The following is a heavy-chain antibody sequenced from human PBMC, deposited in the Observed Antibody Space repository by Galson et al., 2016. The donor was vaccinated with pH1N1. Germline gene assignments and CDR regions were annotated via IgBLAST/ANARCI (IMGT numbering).Heavy chain of an antibody. CDR1: GFIFGDYW. V-gene: IGHV3-7*01. Sequence: SLRLSCAASGFIFGDYWMGWVRQAPGKGLEWVANIKEDGSEKYYVDSVTGRFTVSRDNAKASLFLQMDSLRVEDTAVYYCARVSSWYYVDFWGQGTLITVSS. CDR3: ARVSSWYYVDF. J-gene: IGHJ4*02. CDR2: IKEDGSEK. D-gene: IGHD6-13*01.